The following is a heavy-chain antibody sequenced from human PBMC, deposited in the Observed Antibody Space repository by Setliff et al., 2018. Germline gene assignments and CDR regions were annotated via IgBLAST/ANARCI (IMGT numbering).Heavy chain of an antibody. CDR3: ASALIRRVAVAGKSQFDY. Sequence: SVKVSCKASGGFSTHAISWVRQVPGQGLEWMGGIIPILGTTDYAQNFQGRVTITTDVSTSSAYLEMSNLRSEDTAVYYCASALIRRVAVAGKSQFDYWGQGTLVTVSS. D-gene: IGHD6-19*01. CDR2: IIPILGTT. CDR1: GGFSTHA. J-gene: IGHJ4*01. V-gene: IGHV1-69*05.